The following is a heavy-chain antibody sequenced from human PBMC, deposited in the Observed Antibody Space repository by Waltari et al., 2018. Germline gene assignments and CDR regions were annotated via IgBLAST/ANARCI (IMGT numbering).Heavy chain of an antibody. V-gene: IGHV4-59*11. J-gene: IGHJ4*02. CDR1: GGSISSHY. CDR2: IYYSGST. CDR3: ARVPGGSYGAIDY. D-gene: IGHD1-26*01. Sequence: QVQLQESGPGLGKPSETLSITCTVSGGSISSHYWSWTRQPPGKGLEWIGYIYYSGSTNYNPSLKSRVTISVDTSKNQFSLKLSSVTAADTAVYYCARVPGGSYGAIDYWGQGTLVTVSS.